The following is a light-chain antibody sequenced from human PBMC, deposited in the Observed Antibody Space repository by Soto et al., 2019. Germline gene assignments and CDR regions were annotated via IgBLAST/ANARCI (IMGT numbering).Light chain of an antibody. CDR1: RDINND. CDR3: QQHHTYPRT. V-gene: IGKV1-17*01. J-gene: IGKJ1*01. CDR2: DVS. Sequence: DIQMTQSPSSLSASVGDRVTITCRASRDINNDLDWYQQKPGKAPRRLISDVSSLQSGVPSRFSGSRFGTHFTLTISSLQPEDFATYFCQQHHTYPRTFGHGTKVEI.